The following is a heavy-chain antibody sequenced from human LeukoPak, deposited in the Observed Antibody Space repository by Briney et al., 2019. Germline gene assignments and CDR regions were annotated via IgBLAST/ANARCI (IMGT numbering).Heavy chain of an antibody. CDR2: INSDGSST. D-gene: IGHD4-23*01. CDR1: GFTLSIYW. CDR3: ARDIGYGGKHSVDY. J-gene: IGHJ4*02. V-gene: IGHV3-74*01. Sequence: PGGSLRLSCASSGFTLSIYWMHWAGEAPGKGLVLVSRINSDGSSTSYADSVKGRFTISRDNAKNTLYLQMNSLRAEDTAVYYCARDIGYGGKHSVDYWGQGTLVTVSS.